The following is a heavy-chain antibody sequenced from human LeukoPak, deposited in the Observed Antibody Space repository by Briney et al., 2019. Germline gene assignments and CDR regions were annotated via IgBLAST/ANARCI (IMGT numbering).Heavy chain of an antibody. J-gene: IGHJ6*02. CDR2: ISYDGSNK. D-gene: IGHD3-3*01. CDR3: ARDSRFLEWLLPPLVGMDV. CDR1: GFTFSSYG. Sequence: GTSLRLSCAASGFTFSSYGIHWVRQAPGKGLESVAVISYDGSNKYYADSVKGRFTISRDNSKNTLYLQMSSLRAEDTAVYYCARDSRFLEWLLPPLVGMDVWGRGTTVTVSS. V-gene: IGHV3-30-3*01.